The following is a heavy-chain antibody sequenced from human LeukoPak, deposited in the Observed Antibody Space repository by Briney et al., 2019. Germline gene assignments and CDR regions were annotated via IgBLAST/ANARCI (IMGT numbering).Heavy chain of an antibody. J-gene: IGHJ4*02. CDR2: IYPSGST. Sequence: SSETLSLTCSVSGDSISSGSFYWSWLRQPAGRGLEWIGRIYPSGSTNYNPSLKSRVTISLDTSKNQFSLKLSSVTAADTAVYYCARDVLAAPGTFDYWGQGALVTVSS. D-gene: IGHD6-13*01. V-gene: IGHV4-61*02. CDR1: GDSISSGSFY. CDR3: ARDVLAAPGTFDY.